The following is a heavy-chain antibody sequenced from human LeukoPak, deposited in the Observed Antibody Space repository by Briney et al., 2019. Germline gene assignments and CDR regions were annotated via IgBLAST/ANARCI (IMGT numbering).Heavy chain of an antibody. Sequence: GGSLRLSCAASEFSVGSNYMTWVRQAPGKGLEWVSLIYSGGSTYYADSVKGRFTISRDNAKNSLYLQMNSLRAEDTAVYYCAELGITMIGGIWGKGTTVTISS. J-gene: IGHJ6*04. D-gene: IGHD3-10*02. CDR3: AELGITMIGGI. V-gene: IGHV3-66*01. CDR1: EFSVGSNY. CDR2: IYSGGST.